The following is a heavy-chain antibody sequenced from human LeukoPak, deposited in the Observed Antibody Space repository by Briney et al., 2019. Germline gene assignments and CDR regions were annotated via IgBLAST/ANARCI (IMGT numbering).Heavy chain of an antibody. CDR2: ISGSGGST. V-gene: IGHV3-23*01. Sequence: GGSLRLSCAASGFTFSSYAMSWVRQAPGKGLEWVSAISGSGGSTYYADSVKGRFTISRDNSKNTLYLQMNSLRAEDTAVYYCARAGGFGELGYYMDVWGKGTTVTVSS. CDR1: GFTFSSYA. J-gene: IGHJ6*03. D-gene: IGHD3-10*01. CDR3: ARAGGFGELGYYMDV.